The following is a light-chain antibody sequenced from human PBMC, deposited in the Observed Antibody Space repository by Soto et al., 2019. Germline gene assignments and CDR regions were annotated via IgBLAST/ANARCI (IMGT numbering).Light chain of an antibody. CDR2: RNN. Sequence: QAVVTQPPSASGTPGQRVTISCSGSSSNIGSNYVYWYQQLPGTAPKLLIYRNNQRPPGVPDRFSGSKSDTSASLAISGLRSEDEADYYCAAWDDSLSAVVFGGGTKVTVL. J-gene: IGLJ2*01. V-gene: IGLV1-47*01. CDR1: SSNIGSNY. CDR3: AAWDDSLSAVV.